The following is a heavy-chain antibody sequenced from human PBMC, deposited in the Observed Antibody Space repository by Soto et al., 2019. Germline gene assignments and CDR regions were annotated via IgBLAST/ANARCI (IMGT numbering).Heavy chain of an antibody. D-gene: IGHD3-10*01. Sequence: SETLSLTCTVSGGSISSISYYWGWIRQPPGKGLEWIGSIYYSGSTYYNPSLKSRVTISVDTSKNQFSLKLSSVTAADTAVYYCATLSYGSGSYYNPYYYGMDVWGQGTTVTVSS. V-gene: IGHV4-39*01. CDR3: ATLSYGSGSYYNPYYYGMDV. CDR1: GGSISSISYY. J-gene: IGHJ6*02. CDR2: IYYSGST.